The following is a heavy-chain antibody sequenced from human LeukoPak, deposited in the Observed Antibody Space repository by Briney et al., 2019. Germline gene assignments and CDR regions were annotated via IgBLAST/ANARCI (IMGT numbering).Heavy chain of an antibody. Sequence: GGTLRLSCAASGFTFSSYWMHWVRQAPGKGLVWVSRINSDGSSTSYADSVKGRFTISRDNAKNTLYLQMNSLRAEDTAVYYCARVPLDGYNSHFDYWGQGTLVTVSS. CDR3: ARVPLDGYNSHFDY. D-gene: IGHD5-24*01. J-gene: IGHJ4*02. CDR2: INSDGSST. V-gene: IGHV3-74*01. CDR1: GFTFSSYW.